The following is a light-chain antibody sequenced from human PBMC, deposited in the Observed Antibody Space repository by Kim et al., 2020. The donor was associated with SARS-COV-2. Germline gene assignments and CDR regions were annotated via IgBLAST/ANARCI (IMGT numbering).Light chain of an antibody. Sequence: GDRVTIACRASPVLGSALAWYQPKPGTAPKFLIYDASSLASGVPSRFSGSGSGTHFTLTISSLQPEDSATYYCQQFNDFPLTFGGGTKVDIK. CDR3: QQFNDFPLT. J-gene: IGKJ4*01. V-gene: IGKV1D-13*01. CDR1: PVLGSA. CDR2: DAS.